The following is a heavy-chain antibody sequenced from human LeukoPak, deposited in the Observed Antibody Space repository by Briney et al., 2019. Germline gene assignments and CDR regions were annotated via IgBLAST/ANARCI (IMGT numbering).Heavy chain of an antibody. CDR3: ARGEAAAVVY. V-gene: IGHV5-51*01. D-gene: IGHD6-13*01. J-gene: IGHJ4*02. CDR1: GYSSTNYW. Sequence: GESLKISCKGSGYSSTNYWIGWVRQKPGKGLEYMCLIHPGDSDTRYSPSFQGQVTISVDKSISTAYLQWSSLKASDTAMYYCARGEAAAVVYWGQGTLVTVSS. CDR2: IHPGDSDT.